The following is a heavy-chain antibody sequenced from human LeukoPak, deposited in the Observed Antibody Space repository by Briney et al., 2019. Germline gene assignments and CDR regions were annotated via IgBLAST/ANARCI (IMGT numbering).Heavy chain of an antibody. Sequence: QPGGSLRLSCAASGFTFSRHWMHWVRQAPGKGLVWVSRINSDGSSTTYADSVKGRFTISRDNAKNTLYLQMNSLRAEDTAVYYCARDGREFGDLFDYWGQGTLVTVSS. V-gene: IGHV3-74*03. D-gene: IGHD3-10*01. CDR3: ARDGREFGDLFDY. CDR1: GFTFSRHW. CDR2: INSDGSST. J-gene: IGHJ4*02.